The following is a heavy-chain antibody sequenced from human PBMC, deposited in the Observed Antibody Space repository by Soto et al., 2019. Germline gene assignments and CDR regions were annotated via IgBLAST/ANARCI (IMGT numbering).Heavy chain of an antibody. CDR2: ISYDGSNK. CDR3: AKVRRGTAMYLDY. J-gene: IGHJ4*02. Sequence: QVQLVESGGGVVQPGRSLRLSCAASGFTFSSYGMHWVRQAPGKGLEWVAVISYDGSNKYYADSVKGRFTISRDNSKNMLYLQMNSLSAEDTAVYYCAKVRRGTAMYLDYWGQGTMVTVSS. V-gene: IGHV3-30*18. D-gene: IGHD5-18*01. CDR1: GFTFSSYG.